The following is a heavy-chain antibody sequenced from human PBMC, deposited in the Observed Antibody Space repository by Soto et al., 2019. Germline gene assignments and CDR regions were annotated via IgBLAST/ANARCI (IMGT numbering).Heavy chain of an antibody. Sequence: ASVKVSCKASGYTFTNYGFSWVRQAPGQGLEWMGWISAHNGKTNYAEKLQGRVTMTTDTSTSTAHMELRSLRSDDTAVYYCARVDTAMVTASYWGQGTLVTVSS. J-gene: IGHJ4*02. D-gene: IGHD5-18*01. CDR1: GYTFTNYG. CDR2: ISAHNGKT. CDR3: ARVDTAMVTASY. V-gene: IGHV1-18*01.